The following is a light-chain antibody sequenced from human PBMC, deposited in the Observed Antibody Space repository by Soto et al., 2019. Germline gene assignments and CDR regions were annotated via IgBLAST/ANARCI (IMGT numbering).Light chain of an antibody. J-gene: IGKJ2*01. CDR2: KAS. CDR3: QQYNSFPFT. Sequence: DIQMTQSPSTLSASVGDRVTITCRASQSISSWLAWYQQKPGKAPKLLIYKASSLESGVPSRFSGSGSGTEFTLTISSLQPDDFATYYCQQYNSFPFTFGQGTKLEIK. CDR1: QSISSW. V-gene: IGKV1-5*03.